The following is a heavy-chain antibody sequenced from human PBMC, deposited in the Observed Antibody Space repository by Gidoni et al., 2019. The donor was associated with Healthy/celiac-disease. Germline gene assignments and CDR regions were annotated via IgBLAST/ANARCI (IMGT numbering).Heavy chain of an antibody. J-gene: IGHJ6*02. V-gene: IGHV3-30*01. CDR1: GFTFSSYA. CDR3: ARGGYSGYDSPYYGMDV. Sequence: QVQLVESGGGVVQPGRSLRLSCAASGFTFSSYAMHWFRQAPGKGLEWVAVIAYDGSNKYYADSVKGRFTISRDNSKNTLYLQMNSLRAEDTAVYYCARGGYSGYDSPYYGMDVWGQGTTVTVSS. D-gene: IGHD5-12*01. CDR2: IAYDGSNK.